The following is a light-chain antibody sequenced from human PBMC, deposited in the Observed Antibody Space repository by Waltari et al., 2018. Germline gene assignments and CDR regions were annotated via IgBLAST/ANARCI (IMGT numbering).Light chain of an antibody. CDR2: SFS. CDR3: QSYDTTLSAVV. V-gene: IGLV1-40*01. CDR1: KSNIGAALD. J-gene: IGLJ2*01. Sequence: QSVLTQPPSVSGAPGQRVTISCSGTKSNIGAALDVHWYQQVPGTAPKLLLHSFSNRPSGVSDRFSGFKSGASASLVITGLQAEDEAMYYCQSYDTTLSAVVFGGGTRLTV.